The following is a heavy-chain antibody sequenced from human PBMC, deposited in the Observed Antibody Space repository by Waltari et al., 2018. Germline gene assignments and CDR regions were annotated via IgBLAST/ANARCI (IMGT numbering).Heavy chain of an antibody. Sequence: EVQLVESGGGLIQPGGSLRLSCAPSGFTVSSNYMSWARQAPGKGLEWVSVIYSGGSTYYADSVKGRFTISRDNSKNTLYLQMNSLRAEDTAVYYCARDILRADAFDIWGQGTMVTVSS. CDR1: GFTVSSNY. J-gene: IGHJ3*02. D-gene: IGHD4-17*01. CDR2: IYSGGST. V-gene: IGHV3-53*01. CDR3: ARDILRADAFDI.